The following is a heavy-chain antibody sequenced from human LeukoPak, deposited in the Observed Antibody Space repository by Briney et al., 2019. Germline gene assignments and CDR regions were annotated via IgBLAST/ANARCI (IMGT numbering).Heavy chain of an antibody. V-gene: IGHV3-30*18. D-gene: IGHD3-10*01. CDR2: ISYDGSNK. CDR1: GFTFSSYG. J-gene: IGHJ4*02. CDR3: AKEAGETVWFGELLGYFDY. Sequence: GGSLRLSCAASGFTFSSYGMHWVRQAPGKGLEWVAVISYDGSNKYYADSVKGRFTISRDNSKNTPYLQMNSLRAEDTAVYYCAKEAGETVWFGELLGYFDYWGQGTLVTVSS.